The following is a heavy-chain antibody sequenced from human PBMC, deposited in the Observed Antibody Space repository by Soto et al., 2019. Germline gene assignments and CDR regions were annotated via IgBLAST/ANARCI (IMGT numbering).Heavy chain of an antibody. J-gene: IGHJ6*02. CDR2: IIPIFGTA. D-gene: IGHD3-22*01. CDR1: GGTFSSYA. CDR3: ASCNDSSGYYYPSYYYYGMDV. V-gene: IGHV1-69*13. Sequence: AASVKVSCKASGGTFSSYAISWVRQAPGQGLEWMGGIIPIFGTANYAQKFQGRVTITADESTSTAYMELSSLRSEDTAVYYCASCNDSSGYYYPSYYYYGMDVWGQGTTVTVSS.